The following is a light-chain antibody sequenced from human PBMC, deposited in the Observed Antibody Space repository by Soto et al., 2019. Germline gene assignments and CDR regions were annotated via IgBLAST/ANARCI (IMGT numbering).Light chain of an antibody. V-gene: IGKV1-12*01. CDR3: QQANFFPPT. CDR1: RGISGW. Sequence: DIQMTQSPSSVSASVGDRVTITCRASRGISGWLAWYQQRPGKAPRLLISATSTLQSGVPSRFSGSESGTDFTLTISSLQPEDFATYYCQQANFFPPTFGVGTKVEIK. J-gene: IGKJ4*01. CDR2: ATS.